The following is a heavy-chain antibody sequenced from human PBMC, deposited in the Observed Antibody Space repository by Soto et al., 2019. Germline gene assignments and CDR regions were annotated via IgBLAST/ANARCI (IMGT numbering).Heavy chain of an antibody. J-gene: IGHJ5*02. V-gene: IGHV2-5*02. Sequence: QITLKESGPTLVKPTQTLMLTCTFSGFSLSTSGVGVGWIRQPPRTALEWLASVYWDDDKRYSPSLESRLTIPKRNTTIQVVLTLTDFDRVDPATYYCADLAEDGSGSYTSLGQGIPVTVSS. D-gene: IGHD3-10*01. CDR1: GFSLSTSGVG. CDR2: VYWDDDK. CDR3: ADLAEDGSGSYTS.